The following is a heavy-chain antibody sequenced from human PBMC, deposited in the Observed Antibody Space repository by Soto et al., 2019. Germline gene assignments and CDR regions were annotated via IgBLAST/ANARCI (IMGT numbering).Heavy chain of an antibody. CDR3: ATVGHRYVMFDY. CDR2: INPGDSDI. Sequence: GESLKISCKGSGYTFNSYRNGGVRSMPGKRPEWMGIINPGDSDIRYSTSFQGQGTSLAYKSITTAYLQWESLKASDTAMYYCATVGHRYVMFDYLAQGTPVTVSA. V-gene: IGHV5-51*01. J-gene: IGHJ4*02. D-gene: IGHD1-1*01. CDR1: GYTFNSYR.